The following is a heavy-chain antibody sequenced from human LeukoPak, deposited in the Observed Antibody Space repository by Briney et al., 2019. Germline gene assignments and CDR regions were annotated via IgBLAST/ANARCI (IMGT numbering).Heavy chain of an antibody. CDR2: ISPKSGVT. CDR1: GYTFTDYY. D-gene: IGHD3-22*01. V-gene: IGHV1-2*02. CDR3: ARELNYDSSGYYFDY. Sequence: ASVKVSCKASGYTFTDYYIQWVRQAPGQGPEWMGWISPKSGVTNYAKKFQGRVTMTRDTSISTAYMELSRLRSDDTAVYYCARELNYDSSGYYFDYWGQGTLVTVSS. J-gene: IGHJ4*02.